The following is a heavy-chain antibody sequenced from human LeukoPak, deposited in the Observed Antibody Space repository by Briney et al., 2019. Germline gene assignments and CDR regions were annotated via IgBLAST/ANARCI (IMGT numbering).Heavy chain of an antibody. V-gene: IGHV1-18*01. CDR3: ARDTMYSGSYLYFDY. CDR1: GYTFTSYG. Sequence: ASVKVSCTASGYTFTSYGISWVRQAPGQGLEGMGWIRAYNGNIKYAQKFQGRVTMTTDTSTSTAYMELRSLRSDDTAVYYCARDTMYSGSYLYFDYWGQGTLVTVSS. J-gene: IGHJ4*02. D-gene: IGHD1-26*01. CDR2: IRAYNGNI.